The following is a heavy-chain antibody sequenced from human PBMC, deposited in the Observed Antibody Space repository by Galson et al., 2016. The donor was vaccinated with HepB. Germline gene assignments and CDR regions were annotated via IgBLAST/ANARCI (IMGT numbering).Heavy chain of an antibody. CDR3: ARGHVDGNAASDF. CDR2: IYSSGST. V-gene: IGHV3-53*01. D-gene: IGHD5-12*01. J-gene: IGHJ4*02. Sequence: SLRLSCAASGFIVNNNYMNWVRQAPGEGLEWVSVIYSSGSTFYADSVKGRLTVSRDNSKNTPYLQTNSLRAEDTAVYYCARGHVDGNAASDFWGQGTLVTVSS. CDR1: GFIVNNNY.